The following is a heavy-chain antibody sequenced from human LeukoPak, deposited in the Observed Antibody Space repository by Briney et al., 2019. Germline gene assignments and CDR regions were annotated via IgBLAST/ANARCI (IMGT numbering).Heavy chain of an antibody. J-gene: IGHJ4*02. D-gene: IGHD3-16*01. CDR3: ARGRGFDY. Sequence: GGSLRLSCAASGFTFSSYAMSWVRQAPGKGLEWVSSISGSGGSTYYADSVKGRFTISRDNSKNTLYLQMGSLVAGDMAVYYCARGRGFDYWGQGTLVTVSS. CDR2: ISGSGGST. CDR1: GFTFSSYA. V-gene: IGHV3-23*01.